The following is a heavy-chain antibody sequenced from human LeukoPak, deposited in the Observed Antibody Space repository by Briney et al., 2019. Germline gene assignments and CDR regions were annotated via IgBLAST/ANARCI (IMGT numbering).Heavy chain of an antibody. D-gene: IGHD3-9*01. V-gene: IGHV1-18*01. CDR1: GYTFTSYG. CDR3: ARSGYYDILTGVSPFENDY. CDR2: ISAYNGNT. Sequence: ASVKVSCKASGYTFTSYGISWVRQAPGQGLEWMGWISAYNGNTNYAQKLQGGVTMTTDTSTSTAYMELRSLRSDDTAVYYCARSGYYDILTGVSPFENDYWGQGTLVTVSS. J-gene: IGHJ4*02.